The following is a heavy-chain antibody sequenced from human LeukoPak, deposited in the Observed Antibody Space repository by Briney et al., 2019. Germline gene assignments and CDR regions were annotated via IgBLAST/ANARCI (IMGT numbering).Heavy chain of an antibody. J-gene: IGHJ6*03. D-gene: IGHD3-10*01. CDR1: GGSFSGYY. CDR3: ASRHYYGSGSPQPSDYYYYYMDV. CDR2: INHSGST. Sequence: SSETLSLTCAVYGGSFSGYYWSWIRQPPGKGLEWIGEINHSGSTNYNPSLKSRVTISVDTSKNQFSLKLSSVTAADTAVYYCASRHYYGSGSPQPSDYYYYYMDVWGKGTTVTISS. V-gene: IGHV4-34*01.